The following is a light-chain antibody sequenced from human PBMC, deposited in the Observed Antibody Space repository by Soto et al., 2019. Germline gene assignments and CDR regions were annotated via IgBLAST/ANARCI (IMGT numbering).Light chain of an antibody. V-gene: IGKV3D-15*01. J-gene: IGKJ5*01. CDR2: GAS. CDR3: QQYHNWPPIT. Sequence: TTPPPITLSVSPGERATLSCRASQFVSSNLAWYQQKPGQAPRLLIYGASTRATGIPARFSGSGSGTEFTLTISNLQSEDFAVYFCQQYHNWPPITFGQGTRLEIK. CDR1: QFVSSN.